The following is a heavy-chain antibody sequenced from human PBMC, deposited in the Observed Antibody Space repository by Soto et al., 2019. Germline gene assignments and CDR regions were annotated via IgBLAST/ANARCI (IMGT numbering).Heavy chain of an antibody. D-gene: IGHD2-21*02. Sequence: SVKVSCKASGGTFSCYAISWVRQAPGQGLEWMGGIIPIFGTANYAQKFQGRVTITADESTSTAYMELSSLRSEDTAVYYCASTEGSIVVVTAADYYGMDVCGQGTTVTVSS. CDR3: ASTEGSIVVVTAADYYGMDV. CDR2: IIPIFGTA. J-gene: IGHJ6*02. CDR1: GGTFSCYA. V-gene: IGHV1-69*13.